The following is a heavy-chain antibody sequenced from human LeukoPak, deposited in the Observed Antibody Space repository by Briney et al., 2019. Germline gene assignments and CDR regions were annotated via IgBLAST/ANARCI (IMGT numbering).Heavy chain of an antibody. CDR2: ISADGTTT. CDR3: AGTWSFDY. Sequence: QTGGSLRLSRAVSGFSFSNDWMHWVRRAPGKGLLWVSRISADGTTTNYADSVKGRFTISRDNAKNTLYLQMDSLRADDTAVYYCAGTWSFDYWGQGTLVTVSS. V-gene: IGHV3-74*01. D-gene: IGHD2-15*01. CDR1: GFSFSNDW. J-gene: IGHJ4*02.